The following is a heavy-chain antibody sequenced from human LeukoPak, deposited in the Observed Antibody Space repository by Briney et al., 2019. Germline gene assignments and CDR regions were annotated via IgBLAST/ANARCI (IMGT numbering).Heavy chain of an antibody. CDR2: IYYSGST. D-gene: IGHD2-2*01. V-gene: IGHV4-59*01. Sequence: PSETLSLTCTVSGGSISSYYWSWIRQPPGKGLEWIGYIYYSGSTNYNPSLKSRVTISVDTSKNQFSLKLSSVTAADTAVYYCATYCSSTSCHDAFDIWGQGTMVTVSS. CDR1: GGSISSYY. J-gene: IGHJ3*02. CDR3: ATYCSSTSCHDAFDI.